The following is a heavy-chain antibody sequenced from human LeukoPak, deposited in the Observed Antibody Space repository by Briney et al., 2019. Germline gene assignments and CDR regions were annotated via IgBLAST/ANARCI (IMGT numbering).Heavy chain of an antibody. CDR3: ARDAAGFDY. CDR1: GFTFSSYS. CDR2: IYSGGST. Sequence: PGGSLRLSCAASGFTFSSYSMNWVRQAPGKGLEWVSVIYSGGSTYYADSVKGRFTISRDNSKNTLYLQMNSLRAEDTAVYYCARDAAGFDYWGQGTLVTVSS. D-gene: IGHD6-19*01. V-gene: IGHV3-66*01. J-gene: IGHJ4*02.